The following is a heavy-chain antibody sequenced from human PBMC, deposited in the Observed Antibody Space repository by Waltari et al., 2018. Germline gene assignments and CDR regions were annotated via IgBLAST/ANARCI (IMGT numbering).Heavy chain of an antibody. CDR2: IYSRGDT. V-gene: IGHV3-53*02. Sequence: EVQLVETGRGLIQPGGSLRLPCAALGLTGSNNFMYWLRQAPGKGLEWVALIYSRGDTYHADSVKGRFTISRDNSQNTLYLQMNSLRVEDTAVYFCARKTDSGGSGGFWGQGTRVTVSS. D-gene: IGHD3-22*01. CDR3: ARKTDSGGSGGF. CDR1: GLTGSNNF. J-gene: IGHJ4*02.